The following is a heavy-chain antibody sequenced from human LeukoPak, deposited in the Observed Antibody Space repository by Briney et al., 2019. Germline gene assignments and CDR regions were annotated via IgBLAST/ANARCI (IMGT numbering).Heavy chain of an antibody. CDR3: ASFNTWIFYGMDV. V-gene: IGHV3-30*02. CDR1: GMTFDRHG. J-gene: IGHJ6*02. Sequence: PGGSLRLSCVVSGMTFDRHGMHWVRQPPGKGLEWLAFIKYDGSRTDYEDSVQGRFTVSRDNSKNTLYLQMNSLRAEDTAVYYCASFNTWIFYGMDVWGQGTTVTVSS. CDR2: IKYDGSRT. D-gene: IGHD5-12*01.